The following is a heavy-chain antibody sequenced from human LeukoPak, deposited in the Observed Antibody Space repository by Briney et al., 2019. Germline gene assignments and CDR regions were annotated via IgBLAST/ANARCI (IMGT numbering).Heavy chain of an antibody. CDR1: GYSFTNYW. J-gene: IGHJ4*02. D-gene: IGHD6-13*01. CDR2: IFPGDSDT. Sequence: GESLKISCKGSGYSFTNYWIAWVRQMPGKGLEWMGIIFPGDSDTRYSPSFQGQVTISADKSISTACLQWSSLKASDTAMYYCAAGMAARGKHYFDYWGQGTLVTVSS. CDR3: AAGMAARGKHYFDY. V-gene: IGHV5-51*01.